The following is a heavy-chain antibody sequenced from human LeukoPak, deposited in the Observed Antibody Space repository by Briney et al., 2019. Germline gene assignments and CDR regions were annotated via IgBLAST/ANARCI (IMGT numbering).Heavy chain of an antibody. CDR2: INYSGST. CDR3: ARESGYSYGNWDY. J-gene: IGHJ4*02. D-gene: IGHD5-18*01. Sequence: TSETLSLTCTVPGGSISNYYWSWVRQPPGKGLEWVGYINYSGSTKHNPSLKSRVTISVATSKNQFSLKLSSVTAADTAVHYCARESGYSYGNWDYWGQGTLVTVSS. V-gene: IGHV4-59*01. CDR1: GGSISNYY.